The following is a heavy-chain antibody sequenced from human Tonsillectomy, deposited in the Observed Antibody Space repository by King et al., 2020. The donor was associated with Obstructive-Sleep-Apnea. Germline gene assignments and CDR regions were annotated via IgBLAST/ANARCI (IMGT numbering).Heavy chain of an antibody. CDR1: GGAVSTYY. Sequence: VQLQESGPGLVKPSEILSLTCTVSGGAVSTYYWSWMRQPPGKGVEGMGYIYYSGSTNYNRSLKSRVTISLDTPNNQVSLKLISVTAADTAVYYCARVDCSGVSCYPGYWGQGTLVTVSS. CDR2: IYYSGST. D-gene: IGHD2-15*01. J-gene: IGHJ4*02. V-gene: IGHV4-59*02. CDR3: ARVDCSGVSCYPGY.